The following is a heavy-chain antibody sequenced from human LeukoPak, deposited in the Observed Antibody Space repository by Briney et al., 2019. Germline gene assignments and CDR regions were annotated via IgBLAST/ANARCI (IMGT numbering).Heavy chain of an antibody. J-gene: IGHJ3*02. CDR3: ARMITMIVVVPDAFDI. Sequence: SETLSLTCTVSGGSISSSSYYWGWIRQPPGKGLEWIGSIYYSGSTYYNPSLKSRVTISVDTSKNQFSLKLSSVTAADTAVYYCARMITMIVVVPDAFDIWGQGTMVTVSS. CDR1: GGSISSSSYY. CDR2: IYYSGST. D-gene: IGHD3-22*01. V-gene: IGHV4-39*01.